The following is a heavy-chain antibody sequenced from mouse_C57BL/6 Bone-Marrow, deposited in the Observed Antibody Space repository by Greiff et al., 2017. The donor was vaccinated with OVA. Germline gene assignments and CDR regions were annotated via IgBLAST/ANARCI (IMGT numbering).Heavy chain of an antibody. J-gene: IGHJ4*01. CDR2: ISSGGSYT. V-gene: IGHV5-6*01. CDR1: GFTFSSYG. CDR3: ARHWGYYAMDY. Sequence: EVKLVESGGDLVKPGGSLKLSCAASGFTFSSYGLSWVRQTPDKRLEWVATISSGGSYTYYPDSVKGRFTISRDNAKNTLDLQLSSLKSEDTAMYYCARHWGYYAMDYWCQGTSVTVSS.